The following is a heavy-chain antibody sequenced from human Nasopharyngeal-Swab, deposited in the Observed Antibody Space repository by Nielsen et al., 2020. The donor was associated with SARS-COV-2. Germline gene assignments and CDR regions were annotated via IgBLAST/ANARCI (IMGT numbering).Heavy chain of an antibody. CDR3: ARDYYDSSGSFDY. Sequence: GESLKISCAASGFTFSSYSMNWVRQAPGKGLEWLSSISSSSSYIYYADSVKGRFTISRDNAKNSLYLQMNSLRAEDTAVYYCARDYYDSSGSFDYWGQGTLVTVSS. CDR1: GFTFSSYS. V-gene: IGHV3-21*01. J-gene: IGHJ4*02. D-gene: IGHD3-22*01. CDR2: ISSSSSYI.